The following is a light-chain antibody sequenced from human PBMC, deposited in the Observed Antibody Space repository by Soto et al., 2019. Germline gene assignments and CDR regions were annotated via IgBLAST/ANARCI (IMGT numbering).Light chain of an antibody. CDR3: QQLESYPST. Sequence: IPLTQSPSSLSVSLLDRVPIXCRASQGINTFLAWYQQKPGKAPKLLIYAASTLQSGVPSRFSGSGSGTDFTLTINSLQPEDFATYYCQQLESYPSTFGGGTKVDIK. J-gene: IGKJ4*01. V-gene: IGKV1-9*01. CDR1: QGINTF. CDR2: AAS.